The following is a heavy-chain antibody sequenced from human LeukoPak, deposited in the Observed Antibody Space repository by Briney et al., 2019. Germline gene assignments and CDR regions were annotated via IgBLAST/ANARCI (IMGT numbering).Heavy chain of an antibody. CDR1: GFSLSSYA. Sequence: GGSLRLSCAASGFSLSSYAIHWVRQAPGKGLEWVAIISYDGSKKYYADSVKGRFTISRDNSKNTLYLQMNSLRVEDTAVYYCAKDYSKTSYYGSGTYYRPNWFDPWGQGTLVTVSS. J-gene: IGHJ5*02. V-gene: IGHV3-30*04. CDR2: ISYDGSKK. CDR3: AKDYSKTSYYGSGTYYRPNWFDP. D-gene: IGHD3-10*01.